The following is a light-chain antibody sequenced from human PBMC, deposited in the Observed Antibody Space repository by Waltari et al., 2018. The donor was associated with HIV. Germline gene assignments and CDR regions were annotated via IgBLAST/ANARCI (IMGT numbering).Light chain of an antibody. Sequence: YELTQPPSVSVPPGPTDMTIYTGDALPQQHVYRDQQKPGQAPIMVIHKDDERPSGIPERFSGSSSGTTATLTISGVQAEDEADYHCQSTDNSGTYVVFGGGTKLTVV. CDR2: KDD. J-gene: IGLJ3*02. CDR1: ALPQQH. CDR3: QSTDNSGTYVV. V-gene: IGLV3-25*03.